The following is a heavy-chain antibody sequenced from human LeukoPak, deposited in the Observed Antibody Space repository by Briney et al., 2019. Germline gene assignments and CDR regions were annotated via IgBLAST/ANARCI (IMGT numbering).Heavy chain of an antibody. CDR3: KYPYCSSTSCYGAMSGMDV. J-gene: IGHJ6*02. Sequence: SVKVSCKASGGTFSSYAISWVRQAPGQGLEWMGGIIPIFGTANHAQKFQGRVTITADESTSTAYMELSSLRSEDTAVYYCKYPYCSSTSCYGAMSGMDVWGQGTTVTVSS. CDR2: IIPIFGTA. D-gene: IGHD2-2*01. CDR1: GGTFSSYA. V-gene: IGHV1-69*13.